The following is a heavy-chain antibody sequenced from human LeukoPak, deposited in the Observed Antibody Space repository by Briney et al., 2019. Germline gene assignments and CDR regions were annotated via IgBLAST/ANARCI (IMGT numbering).Heavy chain of an antibody. J-gene: IGHJ4*01. CDR3: ARTGVVATAYFFDY. CDR2: IYYSGSA. D-gene: IGHD5-12*01. Sequence: MSSETLSLTCTGSGVSISSYYWSWIRQPPGKGLEWIGFIYYSGSANYSPSLRSRVTISVDTSKNQFSLKVTSVTAAGTAVYYCARTGVVATAYFFDYWGHGTLVTV. V-gene: IGHV4-59*01. CDR1: GVSISSYY.